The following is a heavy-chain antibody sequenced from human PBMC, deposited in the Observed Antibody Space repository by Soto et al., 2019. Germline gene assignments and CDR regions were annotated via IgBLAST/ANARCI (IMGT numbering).Heavy chain of an antibody. D-gene: IGHD1-1*01. Sequence: QVQLQESGPGLVKPSQTLSLTCTVSGGSISSGGTGSYWTWIRQLPGKGLEWIGYIYYTGNTYYNPSLKSRPTISIDTSENQFSLQLTSVTAAATAVYFCASGHDAYKVRYWGQGTLVTVSS. CDR3: ASGHDAYKVRY. CDR1: GGSISSGGTGSY. CDR2: IYYTGNT. V-gene: IGHV4-31*03. J-gene: IGHJ4*02.